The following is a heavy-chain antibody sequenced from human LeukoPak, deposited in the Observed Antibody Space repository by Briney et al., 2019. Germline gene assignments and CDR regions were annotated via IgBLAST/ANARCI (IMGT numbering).Heavy chain of an antibody. V-gene: IGHV3-74*01. CDR3: AREWGPGSGWSTAYNWFDP. CDR1: GFTFSYYW. Sequence: PGGSLRLSCAASGFTFSYYWMHWVRHAPGKGLVWVSRINPDGSTTNYADSVEGRFTISRDNAKNTLFLQMNSLRVEDTAVYYCAREWGPGSGWSTAYNWFDPWGQGTLVTVSS. D-gene: IGHD6-19*01. J-gene: IGHJ5*02. CDR2: INPDGSTT.